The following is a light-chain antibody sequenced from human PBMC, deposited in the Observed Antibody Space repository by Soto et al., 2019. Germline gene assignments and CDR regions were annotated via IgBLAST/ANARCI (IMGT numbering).Light chain of an antibody. J-gene: IGLJ1*01. V-gene: IGLV2-14*01. Sequence: QSALTQPASVSGSPGQSITISCTGTSSEVGGYNYVSWYQQHPGKAPKLMIYEVSNRPSGVSNRFSGSKSGNTASLTISGLQSEEEADYYCSAYTSSSTLYVFGTGTKVTVL. CDR1: SSEVGGYNY. CDR3: SAYTSSSTLYV. CDR2: EVS.